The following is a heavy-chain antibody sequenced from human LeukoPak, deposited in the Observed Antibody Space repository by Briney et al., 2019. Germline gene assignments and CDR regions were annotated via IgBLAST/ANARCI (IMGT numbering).Heavy chain of an antibody. D-gene: IGHD2-15*01. J-gene: IGHJ5*02. V-gene: IGHV3-7*01. CDR1: GFIFSNYW. CDR2: IKQDGSEK. CDR3: VKAQGLVPATGDGGS. Sequence: GGSLRLSCAASGFIFSNYWMSWVRQAPGKGLEWVANIKQDGSEKYYVDSVKGRFTISRDNAKNSLYLQMKNLRGDDTAVYFCVKAQGLVPATGDGGSWGQGTLVTVSS.